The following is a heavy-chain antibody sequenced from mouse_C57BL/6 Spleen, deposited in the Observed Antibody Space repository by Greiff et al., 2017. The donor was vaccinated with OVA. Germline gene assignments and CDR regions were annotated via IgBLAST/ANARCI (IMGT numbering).Heavy chain of an antibody. CDR3: ATYGSSYEVPY. CDR1: GYTFTSYW. Sequence: VQLQQPGAELVKPGASVKMSCKASGYTFTSYWITWVKQRPGQGLEWIGDIYPGSGSTNYNEKFKSKATLTVDTSSSTAYMQLSSLTSEDAAVYYCATYGSSYEVPYWGQGTLVTVSA. CDR2: IYPGSGST. V-gene: IGHV1-55*01. J-gene: IGHJ3*01. D-gene: IGHD1-1*01.